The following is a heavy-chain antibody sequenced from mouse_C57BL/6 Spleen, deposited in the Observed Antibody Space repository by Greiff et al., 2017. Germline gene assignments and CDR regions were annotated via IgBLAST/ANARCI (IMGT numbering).Heavy chain of an antibody. Sequence: QVQLQQPGAELVMPGASVKLSCKASGYTFTSYWMHWVKQRPGQGLEWIGEIDPSDSYTNYNQKFKGKSTLTVDKSSSTAYMQLSSLTSEDSAVYYCARYDYYDSRFYAMDYWGQGTSVTVSS. V-gene: IGHV1-69*01. CDR3: ARYDYYDSRFYAMDY. J-gene: IGHJ4*01. D-gene: IGHD1-1*01. CDR2: IDPSDSYT. CDR1: GYTFTSYW.